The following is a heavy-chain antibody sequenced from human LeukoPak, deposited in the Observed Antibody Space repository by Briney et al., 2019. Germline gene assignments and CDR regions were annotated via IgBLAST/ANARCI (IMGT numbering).Heavy chain of an antibody. D-gene: IGHD5-18*01. J-gene: IGHJ4*02. V-gene: IGHV3-30*18. CDR1: GFTFSSYG. Sequence: GGSLRLSCAASGFTFSSYGMHWVRQAPGKGLEWVAVISYDGSNKYYADSVKGRFTISGDNSKNTLYLQMNSLRAEDTAVYYCAKDRGYSYGYFDYWGQGTLVTVSS. CDR3: AKDRGYSYGYFDY. CDR2: ISYDGSNK.